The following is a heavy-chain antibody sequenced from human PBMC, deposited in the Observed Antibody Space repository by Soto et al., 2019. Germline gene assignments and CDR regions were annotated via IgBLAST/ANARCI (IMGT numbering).Heavy chain of an antibody. CDR1: GFTFSDYY. D-gene: IGHD3-22*01. V-gene: IGHV3-11*01. CDR2: ISSSDTII. CDR3: ARDLGYYDSSGYFDY. Sequence: LRLSCAASGFTFSDYYMSWIRQAPGKGLEWVSYISSSDTIISYADSVKGRFTISRDNAKNSLYLQMNSLRAEDTAVYYCARDLGYYDSSGYFDYWGQGTLVTVSS. J-gene: IGHJ4*02.